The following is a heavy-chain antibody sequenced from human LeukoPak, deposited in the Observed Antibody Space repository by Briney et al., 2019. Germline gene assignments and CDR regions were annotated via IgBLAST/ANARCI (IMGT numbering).Heavy chain of an antibody. CDR3: ARWRVALWAFDI. V-gene: IGHV4-39*07. D-gene: IGHD3-3*01. CDR1: GGSISSYY. J-gene: IGHJ3*02. CDR2: IYYSGST. Sequence: SETLSLTCTVSGGSISSYYWGWIRQPPGKGLEWIGSIYYSGSTYYNPSLKSRVTISVDTSKNQFSLKLSSVTAADTAVYYCARWRVALWAFDIWGQGTMVTVSS.